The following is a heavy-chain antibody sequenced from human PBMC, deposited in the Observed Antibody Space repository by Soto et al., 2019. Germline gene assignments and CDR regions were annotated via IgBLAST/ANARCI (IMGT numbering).Heavy chain of an antibody. V-gene: IGHV3-23*01. CDR1: GFTFSTYA. CDR3: AKARPRRTSGYVFDY. CDR2: VSASGLNT. D-gene: IGHD5-18*01. J-gene: IGHJ4*02. Sequence: EVQLLESGGKLVQPGGSLTLSCAASGFTFSTYAMAWVRQAPGKGLEWVSGVSASGLNTDYADPVKGRFYISRDNSKNTVSLHLNRLRAEDTALYSSAKARPRRTSGYVFDYWGQGTQVTVSS.